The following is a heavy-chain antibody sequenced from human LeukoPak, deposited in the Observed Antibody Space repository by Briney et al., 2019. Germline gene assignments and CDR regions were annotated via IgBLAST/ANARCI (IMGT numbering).Heavy chain of an antibody. Sequence: SETLSLTCAVYGGSFSGYYWSWIRQPPWKGLEWIGEINHSGSTNYNPSLKSRVTISVDTSKNQFSLKLSSATAADTAVYYCAIFGVVTIPDYWGQGTLVTVSS. V-gene: IGHV4-34*01. CDR2: INHSGST. D-gene: IGHD3-3*01. CDR1: GGSFSGYY. CDR3: AIFGVVTIPDY. J-gene: IGHJ4*02.